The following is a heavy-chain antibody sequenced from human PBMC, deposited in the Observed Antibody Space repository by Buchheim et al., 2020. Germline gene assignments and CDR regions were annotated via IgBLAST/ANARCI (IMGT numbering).Heavy chain of an antibody. V-gene: IGHV3-7*01. Sequence: EVRLVESGGGLVQPGGSLRLSCAASGFTLSSYWMGWVRQAPGKGLEWVALIKQDGSEEYYVDSVKGRFTISRDTAKNPQSLQMSSLRAEDMAVYYCVRPHLGYWGQGTL. CDR2: IKQDGSEE. CDR1: GFTLSSYW. CDR3: VRPHLGY. J-gene: IGHJ4*02.